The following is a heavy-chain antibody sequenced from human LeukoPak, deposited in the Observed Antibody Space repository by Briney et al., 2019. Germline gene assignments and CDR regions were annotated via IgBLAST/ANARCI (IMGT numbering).Heavy chain of an antibody. CDR3: ARLGLETYGSRGYYYLDY. CDR1: GYSFTNYW. D-gene: IGHD3-22*01. CDR2: IYPGDSDT. V-gene: IGHV5-51*01. J-gene: IGHJ4*02. Sequence: GESLKISCKTSGYSFTNYWIGWGRQMPGKGLESMGTIYPGDSDTRYSPSFQGQVTISADKSISTAYLQWSSLKASDTAMYYCARLGLETYGSRGYYYLDYWAQGALVAVSS.